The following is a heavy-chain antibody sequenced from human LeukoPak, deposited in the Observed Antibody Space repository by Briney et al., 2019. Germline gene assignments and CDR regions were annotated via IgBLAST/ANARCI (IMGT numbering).Heavy chain of an antibody. Sequence: GGSLRLSCAASGFPFSTYWMYWARQAPGKGLVWVSRIKSDGSSTSYADSVKGRFTISRDNAKNTLYLQMNSLRAEDTAVYYCARGCGMDVWGQGTTVTVSS. CDR3: ARGCGMDV. V-gene: IGHV3-74*01. CDR2: IKSDGSST. CDR1: GFPFSTYW. J-gene: IGHJ6*02.